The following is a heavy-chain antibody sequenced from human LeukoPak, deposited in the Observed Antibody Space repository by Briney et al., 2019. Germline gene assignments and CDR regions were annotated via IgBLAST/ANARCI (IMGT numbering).Heavy chain of an antibody. Sequence: GGSLRLSCAASGFTVSSNYMSWVRQAPGKGLEWVSVIYSGGSTYYADSVKGRFTISRDNAKNSLYLQMNSLRAEDTAVYYCARDPYSGSYSDAFDIWGQGTMVTVSS. CDR3: ARDPYSGSYSDAFDI. CDR1: GFTVSSNY. D-gene: IGHD1-26*01. CDR2: IYSGGST. J-gene: IGHJ3*02. V-gene: IGHV3-53*01.